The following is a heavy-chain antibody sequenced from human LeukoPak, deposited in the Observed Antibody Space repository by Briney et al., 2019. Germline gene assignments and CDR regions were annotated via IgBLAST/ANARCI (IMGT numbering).Heavy chain of an antibody. CDR1: GYTFTNYG. CDR2: INPSGGST. D-gene: IGHD6-19*01. V-gene: IGHV1-46*01. CDR3: ARVGGSGWSPFDY. J-gene: IGHJ4*02. Sequence: EASVKVSCKASGYTFTNYGITWVRQAPGQGLEWMGIINPSGGSTSYAQKFQGRVTMTRDTSTSTVYMELSSLRSEDTAVYYCARVGGSGWSPFDYWGQGTLVTVSS.